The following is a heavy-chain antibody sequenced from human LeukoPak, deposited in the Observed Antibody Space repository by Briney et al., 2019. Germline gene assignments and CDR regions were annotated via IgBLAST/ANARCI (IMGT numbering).Heavy chain of an antibody. CDR3: ARSSTGMRYFDWFAADY. CDR2: ISYDGSNK. Sequence: GGSLRLSCAASGFTFSSYAMHWVRQAPGKGLEWVAVISYDGSNKCYADSVEGRFTISRDNSKNTLYLQMNSLRAEDTAVYYCARSSTGMRYFDWFAADYWGQGTLVTVSS. V-gene: IGHV3-30-3*01. D-gene: IGHD3-9*01. J-gene: IGHJ4*02. CDR1: GFTFSSYA.